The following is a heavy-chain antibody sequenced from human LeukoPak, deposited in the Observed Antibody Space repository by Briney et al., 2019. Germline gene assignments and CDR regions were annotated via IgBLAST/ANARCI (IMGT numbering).Heavy chain of an antibody. J-gene: IGHJ1*01. CDR2: MNPNSGNT. Sequence: ASVKVSCKASGYTFTSYDINWVRQAPGQGLEWMGWMNPNSGNTGYAQKFQGRVTMTRNTSISTAYMELSSLRSEDTAVYYCLTKGYSSSWYRVAEYFQHWGQGTLVTVSS. D-gene: IGHD6-13*01. CDR1: GYTFTSYD. CDR3: LTKGYSSSWYRVAEYFQH. V-gene: IGHV1-8*01.